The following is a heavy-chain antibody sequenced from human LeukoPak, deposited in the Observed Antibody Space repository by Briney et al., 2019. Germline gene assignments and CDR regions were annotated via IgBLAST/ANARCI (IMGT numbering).Heavy chain of an antibody. V-gene: IGHV3-74*01. J-gene: IGHJ4*02. CDR3: ARGGVNPVDH. D-gene: IGHD1-14*01. CDR2: MNEYSTTI. Sequence: GGSLRLSCAASGFPFNGFWMPWFRQAPGKGLMWVSDMNEYSTTIRYADSVKGRFTISRDNATSILYLQMNNLRAEDTAMYFCARGGVNPVDHWGQGTLVTVPS. CDR1: GFPFNGFW.